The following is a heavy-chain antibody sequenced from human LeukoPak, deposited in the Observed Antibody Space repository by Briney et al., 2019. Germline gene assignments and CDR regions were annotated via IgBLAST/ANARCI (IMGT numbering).Heavy chain of an antibody. CDR1: GFTFSTFA. V-gene: IGHV3-23*01. CDR3: AKVSESNYDFLTGYYTPYYFDD. J-gene: IGHJ4*02. Sequence: GGPLRLSCAASGFTFSTFAMIWAREPPGKGLEWVSSIFHSGGEIHYADSVRGRFPIYRDIYKNILSLNMNTQSGEDTAVYYCAKVSESNYDFLTGYYTPYYFDDWGQGSLVTVSA. CDR2: IFHSGGEI. D-gene: IGHD3-9*01.